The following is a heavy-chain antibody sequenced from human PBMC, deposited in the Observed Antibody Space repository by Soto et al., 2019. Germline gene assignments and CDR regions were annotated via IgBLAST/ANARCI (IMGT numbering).Heavy chain of an antibody. J-gene: IGHJ2*01. Sequence: EVQLVESGGGLVQPGGSLRLSCAASGFTFSSYWMHWVRQAPGKGLVWVSRINSDGSSTSYADSVKGRFTISRDNAKNTLYLHMNSLRAEDTAVYYCARGGRLNWYFDLWGRGTLVTVSS. D-gene: IGHD1-26*01. CDR1: GFTFSSYW. CDR2: INSDGSST. CDR3: ARGGRLNWYFDL. V-gene: IGHV3-74*01.